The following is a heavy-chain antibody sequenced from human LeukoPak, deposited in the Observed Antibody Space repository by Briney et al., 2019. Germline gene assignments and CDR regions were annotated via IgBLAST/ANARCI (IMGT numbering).Heavy chain of an antibody. D-gene: IGHD6-13*01. CDR1: GFTFSSYG. CDR2: IWYDGSNK. V-gene: IGHV3-33*01. CDR3: ARDLEQQLVGGYYFDY. J-gene: IGHJ4*02. Sequence: GGSLRLSCAASGFTFSSYGMHWVRQAPGKGLEWVAVIWYDGSNKYYADSVKGRFTISRDNSKNTLYLQMNSLRAEDTAVYYCARDLEQQLVGGYYFDYWGQGTLVTVSS.